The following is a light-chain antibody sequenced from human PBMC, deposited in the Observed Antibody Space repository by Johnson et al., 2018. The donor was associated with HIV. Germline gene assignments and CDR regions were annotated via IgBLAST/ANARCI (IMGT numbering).Light chain of an antibody. CDR3: GTWDNSLSTGAV. Sequence: QSVLTQPPSVSAAPGHNVTISCSGSSSNIGDSYISWYQQLPGAAPKLLIYENNKRPSGIPDRFSGSKSGTSATLCIAGLQTGDEADYYCGTWDNSLSTGAVFGTGTKVTVL. CDR1: SSNIGDSY. J-gene: IGLJ1*01. CDR2: ENN. V-gene: IGLV1-51*02.